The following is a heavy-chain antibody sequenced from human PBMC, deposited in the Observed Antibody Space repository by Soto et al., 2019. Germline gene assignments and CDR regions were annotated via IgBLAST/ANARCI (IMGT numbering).Heavy chain of an antibody. CDR3: AKAPVVVVPAAIEAYFDY. J-gene: IGHJ4*02. CDR2: ISGSGGST. Sequence: PGGSLRLSCAASGFTFSSYAMSWVRQAPGKGLEWVSAISGSGGSTYYADSVKGQFTISRDNSKNTLYLQMNSLRAEDTAVYYCAKAPVVVVPAAIEAYFDYWGQGTLVTVSS. V-gene: IGHV3-23*01. CDR1: GFTFSSYA. D-gene: IGHD2-2*02.